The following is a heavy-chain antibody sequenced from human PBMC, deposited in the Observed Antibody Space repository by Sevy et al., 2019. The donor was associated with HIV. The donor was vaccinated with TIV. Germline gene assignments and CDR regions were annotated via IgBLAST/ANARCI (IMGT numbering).Heavy chain of an antibody. CDR2: MSSGTSYT. CDR1: GFTFSDYY. V-gene: IGHV3-11*06. CDR3: ARDRRNYGGQYFDY. Sequence: GGSLRLSCAASGFTFSDYYMSWIRQAPGKGLEWVSYMSSGTSYTNYADSVKGRFTISRDNAKNSLYLQMNSLRAEDTAVYYCARDRRNYGGQYFDYSGQGTLVTVSS. J-gene: IGHJ4*02. D-gene: IGHD1-7*01.